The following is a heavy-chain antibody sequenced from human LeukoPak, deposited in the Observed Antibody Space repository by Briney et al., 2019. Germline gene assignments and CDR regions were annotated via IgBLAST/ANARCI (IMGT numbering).Heavy chain of an antibody. D-gene: IGHD3-22*01. CDR2: IYYSGST. CDR1: GGSISSGGYY. J-gene: IGHJ6*02. CDR3: ARDREIRYDSSGYYYYYGMDV. Sequence: SQTLSLTCTVSGGSISSGGYYWSWIRQHPGKGLEWIGYIYYSGSTYYNPSLKSRVTISVDTSKNQFSLKLSSVTAADTAVYYCARDREIRYDSSGYYYYYGMDVWGQGTTVTVSS. V-gene: IGHV4-30-4*08.